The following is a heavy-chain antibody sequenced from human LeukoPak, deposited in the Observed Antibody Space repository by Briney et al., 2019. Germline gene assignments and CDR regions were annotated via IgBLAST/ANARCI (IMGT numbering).Heavy chain of an antibody. CDR3: TTVRAHTRDFNY. CDR1: GFIFSNYG. J-gene: IGHJ4*02. D-gene: IGHD5-24*01. Sequence: GGSLRLSCAASGFIFSNYGMNWVRQAPGKGLDWVSSISGSGSSTYYAESVKGRVTISRDNSQNTLYLQMNSLRAGDTAVYYCTTVRAHTRDFNYWGQGTLVTVSS. CDR2: ISGSGSST. V-gene: IGHV3-23*01.